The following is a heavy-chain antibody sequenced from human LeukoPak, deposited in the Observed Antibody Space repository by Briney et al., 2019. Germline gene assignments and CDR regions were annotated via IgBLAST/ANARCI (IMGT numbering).Heavy chain of an antibody. D-gene: IGHD2-2*01. CDR2: ISGSGGST. V-gene: IGHV3-23*01. CDR3: AKDGTLNLGYCSSTSCPSADY. Sequence: GGSLRLSCAASGFTFSSYAMSWVRQAPGKGLEWVSAISGSGGSTYYADSVKGRFTISRDNSKNTLYLQMNSLRAEVTAVYYCAKDGTLNLGYCSSTSCPSADYWGQGTLVTVSS. J-gene: IGHJ4*02. CDR1: GFTFSSYA.